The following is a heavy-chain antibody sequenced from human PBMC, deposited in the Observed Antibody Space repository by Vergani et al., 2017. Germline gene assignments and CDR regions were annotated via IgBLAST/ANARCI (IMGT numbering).Heavy chain of an antibody. CDR1: GGSFSGYY. V-gene: IGHV4-34*01. CDR2: INHSGST. J-gene: IGHJ5*02. CDR3: ARGWRGSSGWYSLSWFDP. Sequence: QVQLQQWGAGLLKPSETLSLTCAVYGGSFSGYYWSWIRQPPGKGLEWIGEINHSGSTNYNPSLKSRVTISVDTSKNQFSLKLSSVTAADTAVYYCARGWRGSSGWYSLSWFDPWGQGTLVTVSS. D-gene: IGHD6-19*01.